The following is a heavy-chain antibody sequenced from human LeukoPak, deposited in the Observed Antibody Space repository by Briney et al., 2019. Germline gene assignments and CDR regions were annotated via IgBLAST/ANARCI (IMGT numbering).Heavy chain of an antibody. CDR3: ARGWHMGIDY. D-gene: IGHD6-13*01. CDR2: IYHSGST. J-gene: IGHJ4*02. Sequence: SETLSLTCAVSGYSISSGYYWGWIRQPPGKGLEWIGSIYHSGSTYYNPSLKSRVTISVDTSKNQFSLKLSSVTAADTAVYYCARGWHMGIDYWGQGTLVTVSS. CDR1: GYSISSGYY. V-gene: IGHV4-38-2*01.